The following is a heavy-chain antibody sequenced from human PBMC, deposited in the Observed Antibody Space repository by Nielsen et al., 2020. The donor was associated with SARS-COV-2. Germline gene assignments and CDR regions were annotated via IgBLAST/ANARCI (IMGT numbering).Heavy chain of an antibody. CDR3: IRAGTYNYGLAY. D-gene: IGHD5-18*01. Sequence: GEPLKISCAASGFTFADSWMHWVRQAPGKGLEWISRIKREGYTRDYADSVKGRFTISRDNAANTLSLQMRSLRAEDTAVYFCIRAGTYNYGLAYWGQGVLVKVSS. J-gene: IGHJ4*02. CDR2: IKREGYTR. CDR1: GFTFADSW. V-gene: IGHV3-74*01.